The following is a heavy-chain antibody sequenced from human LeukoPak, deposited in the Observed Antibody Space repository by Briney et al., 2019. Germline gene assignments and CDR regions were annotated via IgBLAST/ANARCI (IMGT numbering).Heavy chain of an antibody. D-gene: IGHD2-21*02. CDR1: GFTFSSYA. CDR2: ISGSGGST. CDR3: ANPTTEVTAYFDY. V-gene: IGHV3-23*01. Sequence: PGGSLRLSCAASGFTFSSYAMSWVRQAPGEGLEWVSAISGSGGSTYYADSVKRRFTISRDNSKNTLYPQMNSLRAEDTTVYYCANPTTEVTAYFDYWGQGTLVTVSS. J-gene: IGHJ4*02.